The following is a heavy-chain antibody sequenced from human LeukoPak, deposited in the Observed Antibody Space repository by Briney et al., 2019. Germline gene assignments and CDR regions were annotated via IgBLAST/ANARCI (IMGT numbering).Heavy chain of an antibody. CDR2: INHSGST. V-gene: IGHV4-34*01. D-gene: IGHD2-2*01. CDR3: ACNPAYCSSTSCYQSAFDI. J-gene: IGHJ3*02. Sequence: PSETLSLTCAVYGGSFSGYYWSWIRQPPGKGLEWIGEINHSGSTNYNPSLKSRVTISVDTSKNQFSLKLSSVTAADTVVYYCACNPAYCSSTSCYQSAFDIWGQGTMVTVSS. CDR1: GGSFSGYY.